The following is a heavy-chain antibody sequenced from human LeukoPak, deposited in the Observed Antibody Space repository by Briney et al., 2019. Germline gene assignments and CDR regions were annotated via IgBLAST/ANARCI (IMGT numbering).Heavy chain of an antibody. J-gene: IGHJ4*02. V-gene: IGHV1-69*04. Sequence: SVKVSCKASGYTFTSYGISWVRQAPGQGLEWMGRIIPILGIANYAQKFQGRVTITADKSTSTAYMELSSLRSEDTAVYYCARDGPSSGWPYYFVYWGQGTLVTVSS. D-gene: IGHD6-19*01. CDR3: ARDGPSSGWPYYFVY. CDR2: IIPILGIA. CDR1: GYTFTSYG.